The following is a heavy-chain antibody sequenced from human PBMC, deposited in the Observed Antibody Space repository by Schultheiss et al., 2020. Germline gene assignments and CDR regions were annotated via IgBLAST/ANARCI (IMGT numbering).Heavy chain of an antibody. CDR2: ISADNGNT. J-gene: IGHJ5*02. Sequence: ASVKVSCKASGYTFTSYGISWVRQAPGQGLEWMGWISADNGNTNYAQKFQGRVTMTTDISTSTAYMELRSLTSDDTAVYYCARDGSGSEYNWFDPWGQGTLGTVSS. CDR1: GYTFTSYG. D-gene: IGHD3-10*01. V-gene: IGHV1-18*01. CDR3: ARDGSGSEYNWFDP.